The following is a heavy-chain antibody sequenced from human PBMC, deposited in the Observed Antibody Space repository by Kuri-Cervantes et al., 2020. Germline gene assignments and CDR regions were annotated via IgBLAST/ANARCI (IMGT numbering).Heavy chain of an antibody. V-gene: IGHV3-30-3*02. CDR3: AKNAHKSGHSSTWLNWYFDL. D-gene: IGHD6-13*01. CDR2: ISYDGSNK. CDR1: GFTFSSYA. Sequence: GGSLRLSCAASGFTFSSYAMHWVRQAPGKGLEWVAVISYDGSNKYYADSVKGRFTISRDNAKNSLYLQMNSLRAEDTALYYCAKNAHKSGHSSTWLNWYFDLWGRGTLVTVSS. J-gene: IGHJ2*01.